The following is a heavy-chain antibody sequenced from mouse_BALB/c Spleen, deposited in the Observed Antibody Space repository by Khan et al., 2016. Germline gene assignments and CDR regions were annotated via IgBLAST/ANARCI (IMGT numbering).Heavy chain of an antibody. CDR1: GDSITSGF. J-gene: IGHJ4*01. Sequence: EVQLQESGPSLVKPSQTLSLTCSVSGDSITSGFWNWIRKFPGNKLEYMGYIDYSGNTYYNPSLKSRISITRDTSKNQYYLQLNSVTTEDTATYXYARIYDDFYYAMDYWGQGTSVTVSS. D-gene: IGHD2-3*01. V-gene: IGHV3-8*02. CDR2: IDYSGNT. CDR3: ARIYDDFYYAMDY.